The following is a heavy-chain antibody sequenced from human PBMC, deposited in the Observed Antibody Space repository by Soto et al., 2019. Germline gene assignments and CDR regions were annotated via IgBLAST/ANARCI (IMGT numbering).Heavy chain of an antibody. D-gene: IGHD6-19*01. CDR1: GYTFTSYY. CDR2: INPTGGST. V-gene: IGHV1-46*01. Sequence: QVRLVQSGAEVKKPGASVKVSCKASGYTFTSYYIHWVRQAPGQGLEWMGVINPTGGSTTYPQKLQVRVTMTRDTSTSTVYMELSRLRSEDTAFYYCAREPIAVAGRYYYGMDVWGQGTTVTVSS. CDR3: AREPIAVAGRYYYGMDV. J-gene: IGHJ6*02.